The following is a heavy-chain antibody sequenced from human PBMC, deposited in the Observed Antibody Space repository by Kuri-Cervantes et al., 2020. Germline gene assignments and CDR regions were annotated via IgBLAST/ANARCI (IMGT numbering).Heavy chain of an antibody. V-gene: IGHV6-1*01. D-gene: IGHD6-19*01. CDR3: ASQTSGWYWFDP. CDR1: GDSVSSNGAA. Sequence: SHTLSLICAISGDSVSSNGAAWNWIRQSPSRGLEWLGRTYYRSKWYNDYAVSVKSRITVNPDTSKNQFSLQLNSVTPEETAVYYCASQTSGWYWFDPWGQGALVTVSS. CDR2: TYYRSKWYN. J-gene: IGHJ5*02.